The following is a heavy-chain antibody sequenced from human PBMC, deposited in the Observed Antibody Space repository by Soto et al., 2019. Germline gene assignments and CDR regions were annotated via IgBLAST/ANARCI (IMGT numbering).Heavy chain of an antibody. J-gene: IGHJ4*02. D-gene: IGHD6-6*01. CDR1: GGSINNYF. CDR2: VYYIGST. V-gene: IGHV4-59*01. CDR3: ARDASSTPSDRYRPGDYFDS. Sequence: PSETLSLTCTVSGGSINNYFWSWIRQPPGGGLEWIGYVYYIGSTSYTPSLKSRVTISVDTSKNQFSLELRSVTAADTAIYYCARDASSTPSDRYRPGDYFDSWGQGALVTVSS.